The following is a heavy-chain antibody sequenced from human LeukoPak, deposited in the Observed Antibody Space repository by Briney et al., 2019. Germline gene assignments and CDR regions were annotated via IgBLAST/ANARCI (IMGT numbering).Heavy chain of an antibody. J-gene: IGHJ6*03. CDR1: GFTFSSYA. Sequence: GGSLRLSCAASGFTFSSYAMHWVRQAPGKGLEWVAVISYDGSNKYYADSVKGRFTISRDNSKNTLHLQMNSLRAEDTAVYYCARGPVAAHYYYYYMDVWGKGTTVTVSS. CDR3: ARGPVAAHYYYYYMDV. CDR2: ISYDGSNK. D-gene: IGHD6-19*01. V-gene: IGHV3-30*04.